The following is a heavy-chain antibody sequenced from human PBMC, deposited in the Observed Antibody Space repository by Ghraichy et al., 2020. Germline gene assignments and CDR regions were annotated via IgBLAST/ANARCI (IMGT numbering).Heavy chain of an antibody. J-gene: IGHJ4*02. D-gene: IGHD2-15*01. CDR2: INHSGST. Sequence: SETLSLTCAVYGGSFSGYYWSWIRQPPGKGLEWIGEINHSGSTNYNPSLKSRVTISVDTSKNQFSLKLSSVTAADTAVYYCARGVKVDIVVVVAAGGTSFGYWGQGTLVTVSS. CDR1: GGSFSGYY. V-gene: IGHV4-34*01. CDR3: ARGVKVDIVVVVAAGGTSFGY.